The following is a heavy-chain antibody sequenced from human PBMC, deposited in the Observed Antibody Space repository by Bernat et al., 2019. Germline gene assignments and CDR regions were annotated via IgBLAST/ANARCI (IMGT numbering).Heavy chain of an antibody. Sequence: EVQLLESGGGLVQPGGSLRLSCAASGFTFSSYAMSWVRQAPGKGLEWVSSISGGGPNTYYANSVKGRFTISSDNSKNTLYLQMNSLRVEDTAVYYCATVKGATGGPVAFDYWGQGTLVTVSS. CDR3: ATVKGATGGPVAFDY. CDR1: GFTFSSYA. D-gene: IGHD1-1*01. CDR2: ISGGGPNT. V-gene: IGHV3-23*01. J-gene: IGHJ4*02.